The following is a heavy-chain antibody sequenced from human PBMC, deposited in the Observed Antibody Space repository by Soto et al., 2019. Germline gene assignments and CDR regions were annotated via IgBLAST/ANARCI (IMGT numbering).Heavy chain of an antibody. CDR3: TRLVLGSVVY. V-gene: IGHV3-73*02. Sequence: EVQLVESGGGLVQPGGSLKLSCAAYGFTFSGSTMHWVRQASGKGLEWVGRIRSKANSYATAYAASVKGRFTISRDDSKNTAYLQMNSLKTEDTAVYYCTRLVLGSVVYWGQGTLVTVSS. D-gene: IGHD2-15*01. J-gene: IGHJ4*02. CDR1: GFTFSGST. CDR2: IRSKANSYAT.